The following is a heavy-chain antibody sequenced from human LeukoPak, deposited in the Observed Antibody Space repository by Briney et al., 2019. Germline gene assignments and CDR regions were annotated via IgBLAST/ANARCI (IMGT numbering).Heavy chain of an antibody. CDR2: INPNSGGT. CDR1: GYTFTGYY. J-gene: IGHJ4*02. Sequence: ASVKVSCKASGYTFTGYYMHWVRQAPGQGLEWMEWINPNSGGTNYAQKFQDRVTMTRDTSISTAYMELSRLRSDDTALYYCASIWFGELYYWGQGTLVTVSS. V-gene: IGHV1-2*02. D-gene: IGHD3-10*01. CDR3: ASIWFGELYY.